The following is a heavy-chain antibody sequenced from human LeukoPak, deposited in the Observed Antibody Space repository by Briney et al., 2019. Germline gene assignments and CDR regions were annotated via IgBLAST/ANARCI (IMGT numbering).Heavy chain of an antibody. Sequence: PGGSLRLSCAASGFTFSSYAMHWVRQAPGKGLEWVSGISGSGGSTYYADSVKGRFTISRDNSKNTLYLQMNSLRAEDTAVYYCAKEPTGYSSGWYYFDYWGQGTLVTVSS. V-gene: IGHV3-23*01. J-gene: IGHJ4*02. CDR1: GFTFSSYA. D-gene: IGHD6-19*01. CDR3: AKEPTGYSSGWYYFDY. CDR2: ISGSGGST.